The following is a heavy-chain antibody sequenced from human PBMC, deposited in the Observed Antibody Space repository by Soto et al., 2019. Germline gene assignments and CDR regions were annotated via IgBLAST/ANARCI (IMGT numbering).Heavy chain of an antibody. CDR1: GFTFSTYA. CDR3: ARGLHSLFDY. CDR2: IWYDGNNK. V-gene: IGHV3-33*08. J-gene: IGHJ4*02. Sequence: GVSLRLSCAASGFTFSTYAMDWVRQAPGKGLEWVAVIWYDGNNKYYADSVKGRFTISRDNSNNTLYVQMTSLRAEDTAVHYCARGLHSLFDYWGQGTLVTVSS. D-gene: IGHD2-21*01.